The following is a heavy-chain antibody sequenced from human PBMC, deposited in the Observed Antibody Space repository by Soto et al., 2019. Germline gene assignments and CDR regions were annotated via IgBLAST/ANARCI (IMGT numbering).Heavy chain of an antibody. CDR2: LIGGHYGT. CDR1: GFTLQNYA. Sequence: GGSLRLSCTASGFTLQNYAMAWVRQAPGKGLEWVSTLIGGHYGTAYSYSVKGRFTVSRDNSKNCLYLQMNSLGVEDTAMYFCAKGKSTGDIDWFDPWGQGSLVTVSS. V-gene: IGHV3-23*01. J-gene: IGHJ5*02. D-gene: IGHD3-10*01. CDR3: AKGKSTGDIDWFDP.